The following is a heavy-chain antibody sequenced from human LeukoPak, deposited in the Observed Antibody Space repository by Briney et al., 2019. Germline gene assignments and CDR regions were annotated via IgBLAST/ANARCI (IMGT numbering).Heavy chain of an antibody. Sequence: SGKVSCKASGGTFSSYAISWVRQAPGQGLEWMGRIIPIFGIANYAQKFQGRVTITADKSTSTAYMELSRLRSEDTAVYYCARDYPTRDYDFWSGRNVNWFDPWGQGTLVTVPS. CDR3: ARDYPTRDYDFWSGRNVNWFDP. V-gene: IGHV1-69*04. CDR1: GGTFSSYA. J-gene: IGHJ5*02. CDR2: IIPIFGIA. D-gene: IGHD3-3*01.